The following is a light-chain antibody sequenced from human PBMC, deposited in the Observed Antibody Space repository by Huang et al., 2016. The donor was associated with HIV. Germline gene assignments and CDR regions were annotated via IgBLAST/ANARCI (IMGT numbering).Light chain of an antibody. Sequence: VMTQSPLPLPVTPGEPASISCRSSQSVLHSDGYNYLDWYLQKPGQSPQLLIYLGSNRASGVPDRFSGSGSGTDFTLTISRVEAEDVGIYYCMQSLQSPRTFGQRTKLQIK. V-gene: IGKV2-28*01. CDR2: LGS. CDR1: QSVLHSDGYNY. J-gene: IGKJ2*02. CDR3: MQSLQSPRT.